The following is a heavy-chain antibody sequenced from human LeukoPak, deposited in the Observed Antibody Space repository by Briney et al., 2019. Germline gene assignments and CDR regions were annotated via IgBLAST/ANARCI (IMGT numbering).Heavy chain of an antibody. CDR3: ASTVVTPDAFDI. V-gene: IGHV3-7*01. J-gene: IGHJ3*02. CDR1: GFTFSSYW. Sequence: GGSLRLSCVAPGFTFSSYWMTWVRQAPGKGLEWVANIKQDGSEKYYVDSVKGRFTISRDNAKNSLYLQMNSLRAEDTAVYYCASTVVTPDAFDIWGQGTMVTVSS. D-gene: IGHD4-23*01. CDR2: IKQDGSEK.